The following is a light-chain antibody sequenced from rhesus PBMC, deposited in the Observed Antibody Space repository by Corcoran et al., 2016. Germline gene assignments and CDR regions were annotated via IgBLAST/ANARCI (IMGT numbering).Light chain of an antibody. CDR1: QGINNY. CDR3: QHQNTYPWT. Sequence: GDAVTITCRASQGINNYIAWYQQKPGKAPKPLIYYASNLESGVPSRFSGSGSGTDFTLNISSLQPEDFAIYYCQHQNTYPWTFGQGTKVEI. V-gene: IGKV1S14*01. J-gene: IGKJ1*01. CDR2: YAS.